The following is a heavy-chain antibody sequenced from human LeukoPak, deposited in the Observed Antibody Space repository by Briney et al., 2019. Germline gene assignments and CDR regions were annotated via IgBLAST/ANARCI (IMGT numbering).Heavy chain of an antibody. V-gene: IGHV3-23*01. Sequence: GGSLRLSCAASGFTFSTYGMTWVRQAPGMRLEWVATLSNIDGSTYYADSVKGRFVISRDLSKNMMYLQMNTLRAEDTAVYYCAKNIVANQFYYYYMDVWGKGTTVTVSS. CDR1: GFTFSTYG. D-gene: IGHD5-12*01. J-gene: IGHJ6*03. CDR2: LSNIDGST. CDR3: AKNIVANQFYYYYMDV.